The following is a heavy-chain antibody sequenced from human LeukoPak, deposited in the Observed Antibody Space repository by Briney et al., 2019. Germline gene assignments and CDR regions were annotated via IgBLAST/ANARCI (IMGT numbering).Heavy chain of an antibody. CDR2: IYYSGST. V-gene: IGHV4-59*08. Sequence: PSETLSLTCTVSGGSISSYYWSWIRQPPGKGLEWIGYIYYSGSTIYNPSLKSRVTISVDTSKNQFSLKLSSVTAADTAVYYCARHGSGYGKFDYWGQGTLVTVSS. D-gene: IGHD5-12*01. J-gene: IGHJ4*02. CDR3: ARHGSGYGKFDY. CDR1: GGSISSYY.